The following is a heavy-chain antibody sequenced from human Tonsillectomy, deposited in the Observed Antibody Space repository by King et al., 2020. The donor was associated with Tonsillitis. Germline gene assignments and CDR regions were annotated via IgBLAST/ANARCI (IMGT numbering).Heavy chain of an antibody. Sequence: VQLVESGGGLVQPGGSLRLSCAASGFTFSSYSMNWVRQAPGRGLEWISYIIGSSSPIYYADSVKGRFTISRDNAKNSLSLQMNSLRAEDTAVYYCARGEHFDFWSGFSAFDYWGQGILVTVSS. CDR3: ARGEHFDFWSGFSAFDY. D-gene: IGHD3-3*01. CDR1: GFTFSSYS. V-gene: IGHV3-48*01. CDR2: IIGSSSPI. J-gene: IGHJ4*02.